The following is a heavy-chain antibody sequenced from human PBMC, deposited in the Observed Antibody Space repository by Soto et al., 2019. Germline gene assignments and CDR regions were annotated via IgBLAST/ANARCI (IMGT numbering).Heavy chain of an antibody. V-gene: IGHV1-2*02. D-gene: IGHD3-3*01. CDR2: INPNSGGT. J-gene: IGHJ4*02. CDR1: GYTFTGYY. Sequence: ASVKVSCKASGYTFTGYYMHCVRQAPGQGLEWMGYINPNSGGTSYAHKFQGRVAMTRDTSISTAYMELKILRSDDTALYYCAREYYDFWSGSGYWGQGTLVTVSS. CDR3: AREYYDFWSGSGY.